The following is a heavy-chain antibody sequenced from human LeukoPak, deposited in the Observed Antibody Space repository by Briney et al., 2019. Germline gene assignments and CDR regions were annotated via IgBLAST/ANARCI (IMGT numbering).Heavy chain of an antibody. Sequence: GGSLRLSCAASGFTFSNSGMSWVRQAPGKGLEWVSVISNTGDKTASADSVRGRFTISRDNSMNTLYLQMNSLRAEDTAVYYCAKVGSSMAIDYWGQGTLVTVSS. V-gene: IGHV3-23*01. J-gene: IGHJ4*02. D-gene: IGHD3-10*01. CDR1: GFTFSNSG. CDR2: ISNTGDKT. CDR3: AKVGSSMAIDY.